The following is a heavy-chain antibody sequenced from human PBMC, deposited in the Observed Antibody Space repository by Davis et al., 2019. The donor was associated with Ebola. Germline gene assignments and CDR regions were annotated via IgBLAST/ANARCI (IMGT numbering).Heavy chain of an antibody. D-gene: IGHD2-2*01. CDR3: ARVVGGCSSTSCFFDP. CDR1: GGSISSSNW. Sequence: MPSETLSLTCAVSGGSISSSNWWSWVRQPPGKGLEWIGEIYHSGSTNYNPSLKSRVTISVDKSKNQFSLKLSSVTAADTAVYYCARVVGGCSSTSCFFDPWGQGTLVTVSS. CDR2: IYHSGST. J-gene: IGHJ5*02. V-gene: IGHV4-4*02.